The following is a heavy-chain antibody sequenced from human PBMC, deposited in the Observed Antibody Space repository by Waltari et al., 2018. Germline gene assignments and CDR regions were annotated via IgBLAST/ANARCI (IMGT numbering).Heavy chain of an antibody. V-gene: IGHV3-23*01. J-gene: IGHJ3*02. D-gene: IGHD6-13*01. CDR1: GFTFSSYA. Sequence: EVQLLESGGGLVQPGGSLRLSCAASGFTFSSYAMSWVRQAPGKGLEWVSAISGSGGSTYYADSVKGRLTISRDNSKNTLYLQMNSLRAEDTAVYYCAKDGVLGIAAAGGYAFDIWGQGTMVTVSS. CDR2: ISGSGGST. CDR3: AKDGVLGIAAAGGYAFDI.